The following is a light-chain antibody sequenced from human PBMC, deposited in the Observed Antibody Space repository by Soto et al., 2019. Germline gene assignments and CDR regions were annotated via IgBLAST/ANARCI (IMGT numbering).Light chain of an antibody. Sequence: EIIMTQSPATLSVSPGERATLSCRASQSVSNNLAWYQQKPGQAPRLLIYYASTRATGVPARFSASGSGTDFTLTISSLEPEDFAVYFCQQRYHWPPTFGQGTKLEIK. V-gene: IGKV3-11*01. CDR2: YAS. CDR3: QQRYHWPPT. J-gene: IGKJ2*01. CDR1: QSVSNN.